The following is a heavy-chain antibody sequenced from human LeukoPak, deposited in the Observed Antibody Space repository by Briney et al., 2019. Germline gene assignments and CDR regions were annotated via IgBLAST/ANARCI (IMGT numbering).Heavy chain of an antibody. CDR1: GGTFSSYA. CDR2: IIPIFGTA. Sequence: ASVKVSCKASGGTFSSYAISWVRQAPGQGLEWMGGIIPIFGTANYAQKSQGRVTITADESTSTAYMELSSLRSEDTAVYYCAREGEWGNWFDPWGQGTLVTVSS. CDR3: AREGEWGNWFDP. J-gene: IGHJ5*02. V-gene: IGHV1-69*13. D-gene: IGHD3-16*01.